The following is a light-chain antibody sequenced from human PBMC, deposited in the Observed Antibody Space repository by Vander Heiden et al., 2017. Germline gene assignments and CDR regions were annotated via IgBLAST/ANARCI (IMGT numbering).Light chain of an antibody. V-gene: IGKV1-39*01. Sequence: DIQMTQSPSSLSASVGDRVTITCRASQSISSYLNWYQQKPGKAPKLLIYAASSLQSRVPSRFSGSGSGTDFTLTISMLQPEDFATYYCRQSDSTPWTFGQGTKVEIK. J-gene: IGKJ1*01. CDR3: RQSDSTPWT. CDR2: AAS. CDR1: QSISSY.